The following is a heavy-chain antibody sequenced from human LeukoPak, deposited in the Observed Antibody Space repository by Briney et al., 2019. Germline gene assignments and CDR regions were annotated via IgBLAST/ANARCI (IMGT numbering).Heavy chain of an antibody. CDR2: ISGSGAST. V-gene: IGHV3-23*01. CDR1: GFSFSNYA. J-gene: IGHJ6*02. Sequence: GGSLRLSCAASGFSFSNYAVSWVRQAPGKGLERVSGISGSGASTYYADSLKGRFTISRDNSKNTLYLQMNGLRAEDTAVSYCAKSGGNFHYFPMDVWGQGTAVTVS. CDR3: AKSGGNFHYFPMDV.